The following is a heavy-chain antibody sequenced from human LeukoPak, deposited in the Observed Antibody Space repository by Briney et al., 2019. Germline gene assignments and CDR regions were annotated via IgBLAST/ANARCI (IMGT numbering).Heavy chain of an antibody. CDR1: GFTLSSYA. CDR2: ISDTGNT. D-gene: IGHD2-15*01. CDR3: AKAPVTTCRGAFCYPFDY. Sequence: GGSLRLSCAASGFTLSSYAMSWARQAPGKGLEWVSAISDTGNTYHADSVKGRFTISRDSSKNTLFLQMNRLRPEDAAVYYCAKAPVTTCRGAFCYPFDYWGLGTLVTVSS. J-gene: IGHJ4*02. V-gene: IGHV3-23*01.